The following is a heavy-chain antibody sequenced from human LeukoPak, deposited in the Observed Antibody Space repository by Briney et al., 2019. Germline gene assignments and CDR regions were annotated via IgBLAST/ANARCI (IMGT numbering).Heavy chain of an antibody. V-gene: IGHV4-59*01. J-gene: IGHJ4*02. Sequence: KASETLPLTCTVSGGSISSYYWSWIRQPPGKGLEWIGYIYYSGSTNYNPSLKSRVTISVDTSKNQFSLKLSSVTAADTAVYYCASQTTVTADFDYWGQGTLVTVSS. CDR3: ASQTTVTADFDY. D-gene: IGHD4-11*01. CDR2: IYYSGST. CDR1: GGSISSYY.